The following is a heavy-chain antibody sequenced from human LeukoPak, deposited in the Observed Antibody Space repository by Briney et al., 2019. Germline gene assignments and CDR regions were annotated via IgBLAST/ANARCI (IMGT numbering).Heavy chain of an antibody. CDR3: ARHSSGSGGAFQY. Sequence: SQTLSLTCTVSGGSISSYYWSWIRQPQGKGLEWIGYMDDSGSTNYNPSLTSRVTISEDTSKNQLSLKLGSVTAADTAVYYCARHSSGSGGAFQYWGQGTPVTVSS. J-gene: IGHJ4*02. CDR2: MDDSGST. D-gene: IGHD6-19*01. V-gene: IGHV4-59*08. CDR1: GGSISSYY.